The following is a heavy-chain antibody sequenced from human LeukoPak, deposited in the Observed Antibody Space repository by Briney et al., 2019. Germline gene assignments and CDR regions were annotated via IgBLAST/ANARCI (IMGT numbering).Heavy chain of an antibody. V-gene: IGHV4-59*08. CDR3: ARLLSSWYGDYYYYYGMDV. Sequence: SQTLSPTCTVSGGSLSSYYWSWIRQPPGKGLEWIGYIYYSGSTNYNPSLKSRVTISVDTSKNQFSLKLSSVTAADTAVYYCARLLSSWYGDYYYYYGMDVWGQGTTVTVSS. D-gene: IGHD6-13*01. CDR2: IYYSGST. J-gene: IGHJ6*02. CDR1: GGSLSSYY.